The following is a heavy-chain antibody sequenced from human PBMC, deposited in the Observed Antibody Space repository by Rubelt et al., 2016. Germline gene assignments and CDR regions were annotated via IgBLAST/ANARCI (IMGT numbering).Heavy chain of an antibody. V-gene: IGHV3-23*01. CDR1: GFSFISYA. J-gene: IGHJ4*02. CDR2: ISGSGGST. CDR3: ARESKVGATGFFDY. D-gene: IGHD1-26*01. Sequence: VQVLESGGGLVRPGGSLRLSCAASGFSFISYAMSWVRQAPGKGLEWASGISGSGGSTYYADSVQGPVTISRDNAKNALYLQMNSLGVEDTAVYYCARESKVGATGFFDYWSQGTLVTVSS.